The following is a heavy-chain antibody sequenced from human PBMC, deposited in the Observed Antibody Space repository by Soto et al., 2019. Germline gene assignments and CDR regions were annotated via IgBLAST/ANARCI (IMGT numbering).Heavy chain of an antibody. CDR1: GYTFTSYA. CDR2: INAGNGNT. J-gene: IGHJ6*02. Sequence: ASVKVSCKASGYTFTSYAMHWVRQAPGQRLEWMGWINAGNGNTKYSQTFQGRVTITRDTSASTAYMELSSLRSEDTAVYYCARGELGYCSSTSCYYSYYYGMDVWGQGTTVTVSS. V-gene: IGHV1-3*01. D-gene: IGHD2-2*01. CDR3: ARGELGYCSSTSCYYSYYYGMDV.